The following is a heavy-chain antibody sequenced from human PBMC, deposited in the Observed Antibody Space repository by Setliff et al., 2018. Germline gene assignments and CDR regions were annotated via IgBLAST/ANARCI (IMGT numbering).Heavy chain of an antibody. CDR2: IYTDGST. CDR3: AKGGGRYHSDS. V-gene: IGHV4-61*02. D-gene: IGHD1-1*01. J-gene: IGHJ4*02. CDR1: GDSISRAKYY. Sequence: PSETLSLTCTVSGDSISRAKYYWSWIRQSAGKGLECIGRIYTDGSTKYNPSLNSRVTLLIDTAKNQISLRLSSVTAADTAVYYCAKGGGRYHSDSWGQGILVTVSS.